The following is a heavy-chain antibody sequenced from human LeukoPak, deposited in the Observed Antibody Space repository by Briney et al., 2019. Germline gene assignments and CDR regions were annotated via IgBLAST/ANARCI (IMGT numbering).Heavy chain of an antibody. J-gene: IGHJ4*02. CDR3: ARGYSGYDRYFDY. Sequence: SETLSLTCTVSGGSISSYYWSWTRQPPGKGLEWIGYIYYSGSTNYNPSLKSRVTISVDTSKNQFSLKLSSVTAADTAVYYCARGYSGYDRYFDYWGQGTLVTVSS. D-gene: IGHD5-12*01. V-gene: IGHV4-59*08. CDR1: GGSISSYY. CDR2: IYYSGST.